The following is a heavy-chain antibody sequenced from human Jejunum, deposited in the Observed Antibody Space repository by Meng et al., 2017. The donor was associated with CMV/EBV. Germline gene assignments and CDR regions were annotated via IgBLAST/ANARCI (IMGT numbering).Heavy chain of an antibody. D-gene: IGHD4-11*01. J-gene: IGHJ4*02. CDR2: IRGKAHSYAA. Sequence: TFSGSAMHWVRQASGKGLEWVGRIRGKAHSYAAAYAASVKGRFTISRDDSKNTAYLQMNSLKTEDTAVYYCTRADSSNYGSLFDSWGQGTLVTVSS. CDR3: TRADSSNYGSLFDS. V-gene: IGHV3-73*01. CDR1: TFSGSA.